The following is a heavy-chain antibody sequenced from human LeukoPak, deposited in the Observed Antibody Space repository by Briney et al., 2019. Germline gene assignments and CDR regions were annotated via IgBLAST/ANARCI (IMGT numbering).Heavy chain of an antibody. CDR2: ISRTSEYI. Sequence: GGSLRLSCAASGFTFSSYSMNWVRQAPGKGLEWVSSISRTSEYIHYADSVRGRFAISRDNAKNSVYLQMNSLRAEDTAVYFCAGGGDFDYWGQGILVTVSA. CDR3: AGGGDFDY. D-gene: IGHD3-16*01. CDR1: GFTFSSYS. V-gene: IGHV3-21*01. J-gene: IGHJ4*02.